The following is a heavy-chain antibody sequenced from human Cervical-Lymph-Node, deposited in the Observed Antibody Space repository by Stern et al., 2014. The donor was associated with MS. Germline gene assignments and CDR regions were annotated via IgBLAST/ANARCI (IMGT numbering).Heavy chain of an antibody. V-gene: IGHV4-39*01. CDR1: GGSIHTSSYY. D-gene: IGHD5-12*01. J-gene: IGHJ4*02. CDR3: ATHRGWGVATISDY. Sequence: QVQLQESGPGLVKPSETLSLTCTVSGGSIHTSSYYWAWIRQPPGKGLEWIGKINYRGSPSYTPSLKSRVPMSVDTSKNQVSLKLSSVTAADTSVYYCATHRGWGVATISDYWGQGTLVTVSS. CDR2: INYRGSP.